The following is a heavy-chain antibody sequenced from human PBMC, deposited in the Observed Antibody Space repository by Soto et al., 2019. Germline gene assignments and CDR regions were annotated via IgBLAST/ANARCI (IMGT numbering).Heavy chain of an antibody. CDR3: ARQPNKKLVLLYGMDV. D-gene: IGHD3-10*01. J-gene: IGHJ6*02. Sequence: SETLSLTCTVSGGSISSSSYYWGWIRQPPGKGLEWIGSIYYSGSTYYNPSLKSRVTISVDTSKNQFSLKLSSVTAADTAVYYCARQPNKKLVLLYGMDVWGQGTTVTVSS. CDR2: IYYSGST. V-gene: IGHV4-39*01. CDR1: GGSISSSSYY.